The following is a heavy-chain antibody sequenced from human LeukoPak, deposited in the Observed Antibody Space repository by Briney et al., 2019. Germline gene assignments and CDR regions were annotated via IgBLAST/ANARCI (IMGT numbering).Heavy chain of an antibody. CDR1: GGTFSSYA. J-gene: IGHJ5*02. Sequence: GASVKVSCKASGGTFSSYAISWVRQAPGQGLEWMGWINLNSGGTNYAQKFQGRVTMTRDTSISTAYMELSSLRSEDTAVYYCARGRPTTSIAAAGVNWFDPWGQGTLVTVSS. D-gene: IGHD6-13*01. V-gene: IGHV1-2*02. CDR3: ARGRPTTSIAAAGVNWFDP. CDR2: INLNSGGT.